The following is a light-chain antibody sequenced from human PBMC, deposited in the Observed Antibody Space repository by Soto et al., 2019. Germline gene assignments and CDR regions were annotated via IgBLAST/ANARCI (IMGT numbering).Light chain of an antibody. CDR2: EVN. CDR3: SSYGGRNNYVV. Sequence: QSALTQPPSASGSPGQSVTISSTGTTSDVGGYNYVSWYQQHPGKAPKLMIYEVNKRPSGVPDRFSGSKSGTTASLTVSGLQAEDEADYYCSSYGGRNNYVVFGGGTMLTVL. J-gene: IGLJ2*01. V-gene: IGLV2-8*01. CDR1: TSDVGGYNY.